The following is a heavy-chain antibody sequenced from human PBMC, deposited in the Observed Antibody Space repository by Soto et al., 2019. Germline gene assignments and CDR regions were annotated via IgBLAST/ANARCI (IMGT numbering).Heavy chain of an antibody. CDR3: ALGGTAWHGFDN. V-gene: IGHV3-23*01. CDR2: IGTGGVT. Sequence: EVQLLESGGGLVQPGGSLRLSCAASGFTFDNYAISWVRQAPGKGLEWVSAIGTGGVTYYAASVKGRFTISRDNSKNTVSMQMNSLRVDDTAVYLCALGGTAWHGFDNWGQGPLVTVSS. D-gene: IGHD1-26*01. J-gene: IGHJ4*02. CDR1: GFTFDNYA.